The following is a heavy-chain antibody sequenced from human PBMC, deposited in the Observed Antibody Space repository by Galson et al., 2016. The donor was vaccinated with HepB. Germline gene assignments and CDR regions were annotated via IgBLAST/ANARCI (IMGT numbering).Heavy chain of an antibody. CDR2: ISGSGGST. CDR3: AIDLRVPADYGSGSY. CDR1: GFTFSTYA. Sequence: SLRLSCAASGFTFSTYAMSWVRQAPGKGLEWVSAISGSGGSTNYADSVKGRFTISRDKFKNTLYLQMNSLRAKDTALYYCAIDLRVPADYGSGSYWGLGILVTVSS. D-gene: IGHD3-10*01. J-gene: IGHJ4*02. V-gene: IGHV3-23*01.